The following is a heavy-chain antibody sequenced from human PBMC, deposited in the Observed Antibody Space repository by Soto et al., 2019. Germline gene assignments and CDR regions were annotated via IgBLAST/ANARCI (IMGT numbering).Heavy chain of an antibody. CDR3: ARGLGTMNP. J-gene: IGHJ5*02. Sequence: SETPSLTCAVYGGSFSGYYWSWIRQPPGKGXXWXXEIXXXXTXXXNPSLKSRVTISVDTSKNQFSLKLSSVTAADTAMYYCARGLGTMNPWGQGTLVTVSS. D-gene: IGHD1-1*01. V-gene: IGHV4-34*01. CDR2: IXXXXTX. CDR1: GGSFSGYY.